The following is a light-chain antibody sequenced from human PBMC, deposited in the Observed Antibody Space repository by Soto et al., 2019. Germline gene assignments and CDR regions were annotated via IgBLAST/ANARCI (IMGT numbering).Light chain of an antibody. Sequence: EIVMTQSPATLSVYPGERATLSCRASQSVSSNLAWYQQKPGQAPRLLISGASTRATGIPARFSGSGSGTEFTLTISSLQSKDFAVYYCQQYNNWPWTFGQGTKGEIK. CDR1: QSVSSN. V-gene: IGKV3-15*01. CDR2: GAS. J-gene: IGKJ1*01. CDR3: QQYNNWPWT.